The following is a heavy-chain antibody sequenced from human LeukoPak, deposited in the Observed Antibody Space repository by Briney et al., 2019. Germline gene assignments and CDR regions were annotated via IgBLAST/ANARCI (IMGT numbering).Heavy chain of an antibody. J-gene: IGHJ4*02. CDR2: INHSGST. Sequence: SETLSLTCAVYGGSFSGYYWSWIRQPPGKGLEWIGEINHSGSTNYNPSLKSRVTISVDTSKNQFSLKLSSVTAADTAVYYCAGGDRWLRPPYFDYGGQGTLVTVSS. V-gene: IGHV4-34*01. D-gene: IGHD4-23*01. CDR3: AGGDRWLRPPYFDY. CDR1: GGSFSGYY.